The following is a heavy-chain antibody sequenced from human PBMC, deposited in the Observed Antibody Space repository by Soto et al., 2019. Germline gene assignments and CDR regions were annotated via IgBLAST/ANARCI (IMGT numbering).Heavy chain of an antibody. Sequence: PSETLSLTCTVSGGSISSYYWSWIRQPLGKGLEWIGYIYYSGSTNYNPSLKSRVTISVDTSKNQFSLKLSSVTAADTAVYYCARVSPNGDFDYWGQGTLVTVSS. CDR2: IYYSGST. CDR1: GGSISSYY. J-gene: IGHJ4*02. V-gene: IGHV4-59*01. CDR3: ARVSPNGDFDY. D-gene: IGHD4-17*01.